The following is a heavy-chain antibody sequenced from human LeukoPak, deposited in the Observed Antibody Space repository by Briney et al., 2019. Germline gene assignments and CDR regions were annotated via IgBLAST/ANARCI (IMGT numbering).Heavy chain of an antibody. V-gene: IGHV4-39*01. CDR1: GGSISSNSYS. Sequence: SETLSLTCTVSGGSISSNSYSWGWIRQPPGKGLEWIGSIYYSGSTYFNPSLKSRVTISLDTSKNQLSLKLGSMTAADTAVYYCASLMIRGLDKFDYWGQGILVTVSS. J-gene: IGHJ4*02. CDR2: IYYSGST. CDR3: ASLMIRGLDKFDY. D-gene: IGHD3-10*01.